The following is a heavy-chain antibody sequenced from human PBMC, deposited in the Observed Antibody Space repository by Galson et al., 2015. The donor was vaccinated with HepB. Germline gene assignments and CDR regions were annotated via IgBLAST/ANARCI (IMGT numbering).Heavy chain of an antibody. CDR1: GFSLSTSGVG. D-gene: IGHD3-9*01. J-gene: IGHJ4*02. V-gene: IGHV2-5*02. Sequence: PALVKPTQTLTLTCTFSGFSLSTSGVGVGWIRQPPGKALEWLAPIYWDDDKRYSPSLKSRLTITKDTSKNQVVLTMTNMDPVDTATYYCAIIEGYDILTGPNFHFDYWGQGTLVTVSS. CDR2: IYWDDDK. CDR3: AIIEGYDILTGPNFHFDY.